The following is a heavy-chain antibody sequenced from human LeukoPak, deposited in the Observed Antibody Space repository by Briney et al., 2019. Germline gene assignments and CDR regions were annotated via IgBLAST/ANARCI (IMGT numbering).Heavy chain of an antibody. D-gene: IGHD6-13*01. CDR3: AKRYSSXXXYFXS. Sequence: LSCAASGXXFSXXXXXWVXXXXXXXXXXVAVISXDGSNKYYADSVKGRFTISRDNSKNTLYLQMNSLRGEDTGVYYCAKRYSSXXXYFXSWXQ. V-gene: IGHV3-30*18. CDR2: ISXDGSNK. J-gene: IGHJ4*02. CDR1: GXXFSXXX.